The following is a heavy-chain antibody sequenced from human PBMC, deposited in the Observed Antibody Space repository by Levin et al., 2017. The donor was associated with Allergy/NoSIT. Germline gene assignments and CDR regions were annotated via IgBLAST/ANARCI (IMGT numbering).Heavy chain of an antibody. CDR3: ARGIAGGGPSLFDY. D-gene: IGHD2-15*01. V-gene: IGHV4-30-2*01. J-gene: IGHJ4*02. CDR2: IYHSGST. Sequence: LRLSCAVSGGSISSGGYSWSWIRQPPGKGLEWIGYIYHSGSTYYNPSLKSRVTISVDRSKNQFSLKLSSVTAADTAVYYCARGIAGGGPSLFDYWGQGTLVTVSS. CDR1: GGSISSGGYS.